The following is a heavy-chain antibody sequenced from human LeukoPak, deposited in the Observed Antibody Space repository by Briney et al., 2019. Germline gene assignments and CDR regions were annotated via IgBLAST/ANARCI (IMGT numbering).Heavy chain of an antibody. V-gene: IGHV3-53*01. D-gene: IGHD3-22*01. CDR2: IYSGGST. J-gene: IGHJ4*02. CDR1: GFTLSSNY. Sequence: PGGSLRLSCAPSGFTLSSNYMSWVRQAPGKGLAWVAGIYSGGSTYYADSVKGRFTISRDKSNNTLYLQMNSLRADDTAVYYCARTYYYDSSGYYPFAYWGQGTLVTVSS. CDR3: ARTYYYDSSGYYPFAY.